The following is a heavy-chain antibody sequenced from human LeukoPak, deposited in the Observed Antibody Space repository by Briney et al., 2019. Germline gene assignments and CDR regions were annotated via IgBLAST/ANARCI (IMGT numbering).Heavy chain of an antibody. V-gene: IGHV4-59*01. CDR1: GGSISDYY. Sequence: SETLSLTCTVSGGSISDYYWSWIRQPPGKGVEWIGFIFYSGSTNYNPSLKSRLTISLDTSKNQFSLRLTSVAAADTAVYYCARGVDGYSFDYWGRGTLVTVSS. J-gene: IGHJ4*02. CDR2: IFYSGST. CDR3: ARGVDGYSFDY. D-gene: IGHD5-24*01.